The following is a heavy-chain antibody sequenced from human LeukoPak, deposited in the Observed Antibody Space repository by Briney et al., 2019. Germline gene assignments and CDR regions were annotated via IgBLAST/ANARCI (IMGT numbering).Heavy chain of an antibody. J-gene: IGHJ6*02. Sequence: GGSLRLSCAASGFTFSSYEMNWVRQAPGEGLEWVSYISSSGSTIYYADSVKGRFTISRDNAKNSLYLQMNSLRAEDTAVYYCARRGAYYYYGMDVWGQGTTVTVSS. V-gene: IGHV3-48*03. D-gene: IGHD3-10*01. CDR1: GFTFSSYE. CDR2: ISSSGSTI. CDR3: ARRGAYYYYGMDV.